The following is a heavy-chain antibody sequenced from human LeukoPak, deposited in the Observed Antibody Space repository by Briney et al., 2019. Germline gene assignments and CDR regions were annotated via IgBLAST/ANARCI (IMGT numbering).Heavy chain of an antibody. J-gene: IGHJ4*02. D-gene: IGHD3-22*01. CDR2: NYYSGST. CDR3: ARQRGHYDSSGYYDY. V-gene: IGHV4-59*08. Sequence: SETLSLTCAVSGGSISSYYWSWIRQPPGKGLEWIGYNYYSGSTNYNPSLKSRVTISVDTSKNQFSLKLSSVTAADTAVYYCARQRGHYDSSGYYDYWGQGTLVTVSS. CDR1: GGSISSYY.